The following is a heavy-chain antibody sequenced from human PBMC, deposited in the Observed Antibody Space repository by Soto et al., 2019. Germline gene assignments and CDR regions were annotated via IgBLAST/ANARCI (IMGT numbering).Heavy chain of an antibody. D-gene: IGHD6-13*01. CDR1: GFTFSSYG. J-gene: IGHJ4*02. CDR3: ARERAAGHFDY. CDR2: ISYDGSNK. Sequence: PGGSLRLSCAASGFTFSSYGMHWVRQAPGKGLEWVAVISYDGSNKYYADSVKGRFTISRDNSKNTLYLQMNSLRAEDTAVYYCARERAAGHFDYWGQGTLVTVSS. V-gene: IGHV3-30*03.